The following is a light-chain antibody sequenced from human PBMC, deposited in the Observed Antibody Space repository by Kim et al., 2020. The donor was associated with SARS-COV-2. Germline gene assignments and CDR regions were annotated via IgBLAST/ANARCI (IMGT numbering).Light chain of an antibody. Sequence: GQSVPISSTGASSDVGSYNYVSVYQQHPGKAPKLMIYDVSKRPSGVPDRFSGSKSGNTASLTISGLQAEDEADYYCCSYAGSYTWVFGGGTQLTVL. CDR3: CSYAGSYTWV. CDR2: DVS. CDR1: SSDVGSYNY. V-gene: IGLV2-11*03. J-gene: IGLJ3*02.